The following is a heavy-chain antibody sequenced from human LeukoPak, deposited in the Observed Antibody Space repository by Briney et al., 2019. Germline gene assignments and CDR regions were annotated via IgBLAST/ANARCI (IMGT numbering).Heavy chain of an antibody. Sequence: SQTLSLTCAISGDSISSNSAAWNGIRQSPSRGLEWLGRTYYRSKWYNDYAVSVKSRITINPDTSKNQFSLQLNSVTPEDTAVYYCAREHTYSSSSDLNYYYYGMDVWGQGTTVTVSS. J-gene: IGHJ6*02. CDR2: TYYRSKWYN. D-gene: IGHD6-6*01. CDR1: GDSISSNSAA. V-gene: IGHV6-1*01. CDR3: AREHTYSSSSDLNYYYYGMDV.